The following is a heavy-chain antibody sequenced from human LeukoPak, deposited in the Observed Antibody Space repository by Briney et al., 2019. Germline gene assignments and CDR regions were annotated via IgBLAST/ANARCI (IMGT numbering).Heavy chain of an antibody. CDR3: ARERFDYGDYGALDY. D-gene: IGHD4-17*01. Sequence: PSETLSLTCTVSGYSISSGYYWGWIRQPPGKGLEWIGSIYHSGSTYYNPSLKSRVTISVDTSKNQFSLKLSSVTAADTAVYYCARERFDYGDYGALDYWGQGTLVTVSS. CDR1: GYSISSGYY. CDR2: IYHSGST. J-gene: IGHJ4*02. V-gene: IGHV4-38-2*02.